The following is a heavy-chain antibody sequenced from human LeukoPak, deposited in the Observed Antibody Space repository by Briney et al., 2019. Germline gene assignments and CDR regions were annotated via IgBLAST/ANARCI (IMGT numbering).Heavy chain of an antibody. CDR3: ARDDYYYGSGTY. CDR2: IIPILGIA. D-gene: IGHD3-10*01. V-gene: IGHV1-69*04. CDR1: GGTFSSYA. Sequence: SVKVSCKASGGTFSSYAISWVRQAPGQGLEWMGRIIPILGIANYAQKFQGRVTITADKSTSTAYMELSSLRSEDTAVYYCARDDYYYGSGTYWGQGTLVTVSS. J-gene: IGHJ4*02.